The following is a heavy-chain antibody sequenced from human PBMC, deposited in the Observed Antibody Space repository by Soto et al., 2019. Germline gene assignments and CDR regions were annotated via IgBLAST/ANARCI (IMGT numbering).Heavy chain of an antibody. J-gene: IGHJ6*02. CDR3: ARDFAGGIYGMDV. V-gene: IGHV3-21*01. D-gene: IGHD2-15*01. Sequence: GGSLRLSCAASGFTFSSYSMNWVRQAPGKGLEWVSSINSSGSNTNYADSVKGRFTISRDNAKNTLYLQMNSLRAEDTAVYYCARDFAGGIYGMDVWGQGTTVTVSS. CDR1: GFTFSSYS. CDR2: INSSGSNT.